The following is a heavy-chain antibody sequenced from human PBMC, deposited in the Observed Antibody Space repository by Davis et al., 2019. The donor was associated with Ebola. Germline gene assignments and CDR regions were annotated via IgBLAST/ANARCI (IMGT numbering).Heavy chain of an antibody. CDR1: GFTFSSYS. Sequence: PGGSLRLSCAASGFTFSSYSMNWVRQAPGKGLEWVSAISGSGGSTYYADSVKGRFTISRDNSKNTLYLQMNSLRAEDTAVYYCAKGTRDFWSGYYSWGQGTLVTVSS. V-gene: IGHV3-23*01. D-gene: IGHD3-3*01. CDR3: AKGTRDFWSGYYS. CDR2: ISGSGGST. J-gene: IGHJ4*02.